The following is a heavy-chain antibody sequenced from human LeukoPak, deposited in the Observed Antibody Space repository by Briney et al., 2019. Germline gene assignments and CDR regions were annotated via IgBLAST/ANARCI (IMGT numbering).Heavy chain of an antibody. D-gene: IGHD6-6*01. J-gene: IGHJ4*02. V-gene: IGHV4-59*01. CDR1: AGSLNHNY. Sequence: NPSETLSLTCTVSAGSLNHNYWSWLRQPPGEGREWVVYIFFSGATTSSPSRRSGATISVDTSKNQFSLKLTSVTPADTAVYYCVRGAPRPRHFDYWGQGALVTVSS. CDR3: VRGAPRPRHFDY. CDR2: IFFSGAT.